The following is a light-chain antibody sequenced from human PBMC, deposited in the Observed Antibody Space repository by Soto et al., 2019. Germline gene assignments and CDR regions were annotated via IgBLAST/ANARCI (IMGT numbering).Light chain of an antibody. CDR3: SSYTSSSTRV. J-gene: IGLJ2*01. CDR1: SSDVGGYNY. CDR2: DVS. V-gene: IGLV2-14*01. Sequence: QSALTQPASVSGSPGQSITISCTGTSSDVGGYNYVSWYQQHPGKAPKLMIYDVSNRPSGASNRFSGSNSGNTASLTISGLQAEDEADYYCSSYTSSSTRVFGGGTKLTVL.